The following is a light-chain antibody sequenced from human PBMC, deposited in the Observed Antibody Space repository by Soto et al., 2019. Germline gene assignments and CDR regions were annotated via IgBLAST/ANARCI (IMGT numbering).Light chain of an antibody. Sequence: EIVLTQSPGTLSLSPGERDTLSCRASQSVSSSYLAWYQQKPGQAPSLLIYGASSRATGIPDRFGGSGSGTDFTLTISRLEPEDFAVYYCQQDGSSPPWTFGQGTKVDIK. CDR1: QSVSSSY. CDR3: QQDGSSPPWT. J-gene: IGKJ1*01. V-gene: IGKV3-20*01. CDR2: GAS.